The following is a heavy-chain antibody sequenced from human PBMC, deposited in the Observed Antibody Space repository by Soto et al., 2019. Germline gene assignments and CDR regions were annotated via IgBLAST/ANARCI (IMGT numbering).Heavy chain of an antibody. D-gene: IGHD1-26*01. V-gene: IGHV3-23*01. CDR2: ISGSGGST. CDR1: GFTFSSYA. CDR3: ARDFGSLGATIDY. J-gene: IGHJ4*02. Sequence: GGSLRLSCAASGFTFSSYAMSWVRQAPGKGLEWVSAISGSGGSTYYADSVKGRFTISRDNSKNTLYLQMNSLRAEDTAVYYCARDFGSLGATIDYWGQGTLVTVSS.